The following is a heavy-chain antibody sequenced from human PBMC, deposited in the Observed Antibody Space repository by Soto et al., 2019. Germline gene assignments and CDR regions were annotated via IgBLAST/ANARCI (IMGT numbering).Heavy chain of an antibody. Sequence: ETLSLTCAVYGGSFSGYYWSWVRQAPGKGLEWVSYISSSSSTIYYADSVKGRFTISRDNAKNSLYLQMNSLRAEDTAVYYCARGAYYYDSSGLSYWGQGTLVTVS. CDR3: ARGAYYYDSSGLSY. CDR2: ISSSSSTI. CDR1: GGSFSGYY. J-gene: IGHJ4*02. D-gene: IGHD3-22*01. V-gene: IGHV3-48*01.